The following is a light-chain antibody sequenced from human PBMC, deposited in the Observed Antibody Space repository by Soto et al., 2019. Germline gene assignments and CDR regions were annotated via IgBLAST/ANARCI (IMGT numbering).Light chain of an antibody. CDR2: GAS. J-gene: IGKJ5*01. CDR3: QQYSNWPPIT. Sequence: EILMTQSPDTLSVSPGGSATLSCRASQRVYSNLAWYQQRPGQAPRLLIYGASTRATGIPARFSGSGSGTEFTLTVSSLQSEDFAVYYCQQYSNWPPITFGQGTRLE. V-gene: IGKV3-15*01. CDR1: QRVYSN.